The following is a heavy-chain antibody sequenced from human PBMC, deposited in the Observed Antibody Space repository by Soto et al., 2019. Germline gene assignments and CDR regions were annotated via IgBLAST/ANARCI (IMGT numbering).Heavy chain of an antibody. Sequence: ASVKVSCKASGYTFTSYGISWVRQAPGQGLEWMGWISAYNGNTNYAQKLQGRVTMTTDTSTSTAYMELRSLRSDDMAVYYCARDAAWAGDSSGYFASNAFDIWGQGTMVTVSS. V-gene: IGHV1-18*03. D-gene: IGHD3-22*01. CDR2: ISAYNGNT. CDR3: ARDAAWAGDSSGYFASNAFDI. J-gene: IGHJ3*02. CDR1: GYTFTSYG.